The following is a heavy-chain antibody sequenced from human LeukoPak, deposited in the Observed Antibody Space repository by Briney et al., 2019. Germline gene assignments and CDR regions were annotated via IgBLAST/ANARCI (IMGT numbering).Heavy chain of an antibody. CDR3: ARANDYGDHGWFDP. V-gene: IGHV5-51*01. D-gene: IGHD4-17*01. CDR1: GYSFTSYW. CDR2: IYPGDSDT. Sequence: NHGESLKISCKGSGYSFTSYWIGWVRQMPGKGLEWMGTIYPGDSDTRYSPSFQGQVTISADKSISTAYLQWSSLKASDTAMYYCARANDYGDHGWFDPWGQGTLVTVSS. J-gene: IGHJ5*02.